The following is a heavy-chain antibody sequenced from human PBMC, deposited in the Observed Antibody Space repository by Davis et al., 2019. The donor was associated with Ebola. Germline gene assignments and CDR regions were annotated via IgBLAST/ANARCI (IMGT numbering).Heavy chain of an antibody. V-gene: IGHV3-30*04. Sequence: PGGSLRLSCLASGFTFSRYGMHWVRQAPGKGLEWVAVMAIDGSNVKQYTDSVKGRFTISRDNSKNTVDLQMDSLRVDDTAVYYCAREGGLHTSGYCGCFDVWGQGTLVTVSS. D-gene: IGHD3-22*01. CDR2: MAIDGSNVK. CDR3: AREGGLHTSGYCGCFDV. J-gene: IGHJ4*02. CDR1: GFTFSRYG.